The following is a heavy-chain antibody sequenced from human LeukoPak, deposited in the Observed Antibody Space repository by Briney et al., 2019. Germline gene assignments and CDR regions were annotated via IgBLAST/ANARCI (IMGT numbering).Heavy chain of an antibody. J-gene: IGHJ6*02. V-gene: IGHV3-30*03. CDR2: ILYIGSNK. CDR1: GFTFSSYG. CDR3: ATDGDRGPYYYSGMDI. D-gene: IGHD1-26*01. Sequence: GGSLRLSCAASGFTFSSYGMHWVRQAPGKGLEWVALILYIGSNKYYADSVKGRFTISRDNSKNTVFLQMNSLRAEDTGVHYCATDGDRGPYYYSGMDIWGQGTTVSVSS.